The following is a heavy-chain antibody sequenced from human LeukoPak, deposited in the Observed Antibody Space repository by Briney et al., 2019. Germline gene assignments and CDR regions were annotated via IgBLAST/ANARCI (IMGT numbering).Heavy chain of an antibody. V-gene: IGHV4-59*01. CDR3: ARGGGSIPYYYYYMDV. Sequence: SETLSLTCTLSGGSISSYYWSWIRPPPGKGLEWIGYIYYSGSTNYNPSLKRRVTISGDTSKNQFSLTLSSVTAADTAVYYCARGGGSIPYYYYYMDVWGKGTTVTVSS. CDR2: IYYSGST. D-gene: IGHD2-21*01. CDR1: GGSISSYY. J-gene: IGHJ6*03.